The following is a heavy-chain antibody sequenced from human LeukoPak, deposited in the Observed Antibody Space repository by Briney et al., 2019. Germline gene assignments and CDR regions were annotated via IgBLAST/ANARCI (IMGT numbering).Heavy chain of an antibody. CDR3: AREGIGGGLLKGYCSGGSCYGY. Sequence: GASVKVSCKASGYTFTSYDISWVRQAPGQGLEWMGWISVYNGNTNYAQKVQGRVTMTTDTSTSTAYMELRSLRSDDTAVYYCAREGIGGGLLKGYCSGGSCYGYWGQGTLVTVSS. J-gene: IGHJ4*02. V-gene: IGHV1-18*01. CDR1: GYTFTSYD. D-gene: IGHD2-15*01. CDR2: ISVYNGNT.